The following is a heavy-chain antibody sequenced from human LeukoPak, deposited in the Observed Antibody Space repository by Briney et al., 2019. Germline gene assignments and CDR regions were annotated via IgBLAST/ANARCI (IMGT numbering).Heavy chain of an antibody. CDR1: GFTFSSYN. D-gene: IGHD7-27*01. CDR3: ARANWGSFDY. V-gene: IGHV3-48*02. J-gene: IGHJ4*02. CDR2: ISSSGSNK. Sequence: GGSLRLSCAASGFTFSSYNMNRVRQAPGKGLEWVSSISSSGSNKYYADSVRGRFTFSRDNPKNSLYLQMNSLRDEDTAVYYSARANWGSFDYWGQGTLVTVSS.